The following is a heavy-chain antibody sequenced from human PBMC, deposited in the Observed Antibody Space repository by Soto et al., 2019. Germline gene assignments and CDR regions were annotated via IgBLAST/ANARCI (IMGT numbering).Heavy chain of an antibody. CDR3: ARGVKYGAYSRWFDP. CDR2: MNPNSGDT. Sequence: SVKVYCKAAVNTLTNYVINCGRLATGQGLEYLGWMNPNSGDTAYVQKFQGRVTMTWDTSITTAYMELRSLRSEDTAVYFCARGVKYGAYSRWFDPWGQGTLVTVSS. CDR1: VNTLTNYV. D-gene: IGHD4-17*01. V-gene: IGHV1-8*01. J-gene: IGHJ5*02.